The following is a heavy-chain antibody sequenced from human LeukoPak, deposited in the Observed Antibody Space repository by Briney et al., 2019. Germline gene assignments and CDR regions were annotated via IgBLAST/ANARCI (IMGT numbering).Heavy chain of an antibody. Sequence: SETLSLTCTVSGGSISSYYWSWIRQPPGKGLEWIGYIYTSGSTNYNPSLKSRVAISVDTSKNQFSLKLSSVTAADTAVYYCAAGDSSGYIGFGYWGQGTLVTVSS. CDR1: GGSISSYY. V-gene: IGHV4-4*09. CDR3: AAGDSSGYIGFGY. CDR2: IYTSGST. D-gene: IGHD3-22*01. J-gene: IGHJ4*02.